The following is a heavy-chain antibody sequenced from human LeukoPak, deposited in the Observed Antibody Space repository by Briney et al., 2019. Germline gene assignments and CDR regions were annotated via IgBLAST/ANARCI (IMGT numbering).Heavy chain of an antibody. CDR3: ARDRWELTFDY. CDR1: GFTFSSYA. Sequence: GGSLRLSCAASGFTFSSYAMSWVRQAPGKGLEWVSAISGSSSYIYYADSVKGRFTISRDNAKNSLYLQMNSLRAEDTAVYYCARDRWELTFDYWGQGTLVTVSS. CDR2: ISGSSSYI. J-gene: IGHJ4*02. V-gene: IGHV3-21*01. D-gene: IGHD1-26*01.